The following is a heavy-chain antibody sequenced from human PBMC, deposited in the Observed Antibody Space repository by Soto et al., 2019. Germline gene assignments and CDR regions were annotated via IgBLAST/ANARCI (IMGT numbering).Heavy chain of an antibody. D-gene: IGHD5-18*01. CDR1: GGTFSSYA. V-gene: IGHV1-69*12. J-gene: IGHJ4*02. CDR2: IIPIFGTA. Sequence: QVQLVQSGAEVKKPGSSVKVSCKASGGTFSSYAISWVRQAPGQGLEWMGGIIPIFGTANNAQKFQGRVTSTAEESPSAAHRGLGSLRSADTAVYYCARGPRGYSYGSYYFDYGGQGTLVSVSS. CDR3: ARGPRGYSYGSYYFDY.